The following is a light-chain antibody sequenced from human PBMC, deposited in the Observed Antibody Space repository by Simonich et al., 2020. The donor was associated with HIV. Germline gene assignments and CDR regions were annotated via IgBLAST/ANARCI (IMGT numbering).Light chain of an antibody. CDR1: SSDVGGYNY. J-gene: IGLJ2*01. CDR2: DFI. V-gene: IGLV2-14*03. CDR3: SSYTSSSTLV. Sequence: QSALTQPASVSGSPGQSITISCTGTSSDVGGYNYVSWYQQNPGKAPKLIIFDFINRPSGVSNRFSGSKSGNTASLTISGLQAEDEADYYCSSYTSSSTLVFGGGTKLTVL.